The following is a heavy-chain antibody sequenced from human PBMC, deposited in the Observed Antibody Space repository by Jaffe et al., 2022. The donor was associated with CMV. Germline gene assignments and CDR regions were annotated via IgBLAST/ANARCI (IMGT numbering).Heavy chain of an antibody. J-gene: IGHJ6*02. D-gene: IGHD4-17*01. CDR1: GYTFTSYY. CDR3: ARDHDYGDYVLQYYYYYGMDV. V-gene: IGHV1-46*01. Sequence: QVQLVQSGAEVKKPGASVKVSCKASGYTFTSYYMHWVRQAPGQGLEWMGIINPSGGSTSYAQKFQGRVTMTRDTSTSTVYMELSSLRSEDTAVYYCARDHDYGDYVLQYYYYYGMDVWGQGTTVTVSS. CDR2: INPSGGST.